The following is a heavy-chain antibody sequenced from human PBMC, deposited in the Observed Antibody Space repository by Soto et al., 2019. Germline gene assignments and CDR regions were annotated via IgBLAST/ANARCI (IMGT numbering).Heavy chain of an antibody. V-gene: IGHV1-69*13. CDR3: ARSRLGNFWSGYISPYYYYGMDV. CDR2: IIPIFGTA. D-gene: IGHD3-3*01. CDR1: GGTFSSYA. Sequence: VASVKVSCKASGGTFSSYAISWVRQAPGQGLEWKGGIIPIFGTANYAQRFQGRVTITADESTSTAYMELSSLRSEDTAVYYCARSRLGNFWSGYISPYYYYGMDVWGQGTTVTAP. J-gene: IGHJ6*02.